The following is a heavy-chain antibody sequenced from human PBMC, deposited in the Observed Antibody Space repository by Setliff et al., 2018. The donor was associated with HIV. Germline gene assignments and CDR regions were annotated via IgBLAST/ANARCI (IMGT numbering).Heavy chain of an antibody. Sequence: GSLRLSCAVSGFTLSDHYMDWVRQAPGKGLEWVGRMRNKANSYTTEYAASVKGRFTIARDDSKKSLYLQMNSLKIEDTAVYYCVRGLGSEFDYWGQGALVTVSS. CDR1: GFTLSDHY. CDR3: VRGLGSEFDY. CDR2: MRNKANSYTT. J-gene: IGHJ4*02. V-gene: IGHV3-72*01. D-gene: IGHD2-15*01.